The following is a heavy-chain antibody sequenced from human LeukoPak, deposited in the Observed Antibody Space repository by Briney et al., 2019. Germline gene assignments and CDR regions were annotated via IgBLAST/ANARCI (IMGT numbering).Heavy chain of an antibody. CDR1: GYTFTSYG. CDR2: ISAYNGST. J-gene: IGHJ4*02. D-gene: IGHD3-22*01. CDR3: ARDLGYDSSGYYAGGWVG. V-gene: IGHV1-18*01. Sequence: ASVKVSCKASGYTFTSYGISWVRQAPGQGLEWMGWISAYNGSTNYAQKLQGRVTMTTDTSTSTAYMELRSLRSDDTAVYYCARDLGYDSSGYYAGGWVGWGQGTLVTVSS.